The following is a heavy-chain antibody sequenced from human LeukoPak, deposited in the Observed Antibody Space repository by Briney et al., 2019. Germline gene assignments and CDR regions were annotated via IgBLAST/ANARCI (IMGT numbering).Heavy chain of an antibody. V-gene: IGHV3-7*01. CDR1: GFTFSSYW. D-gene: IGHD3-3*01. CDR3: AKDMGRRIFGVAYDAFHI. Sequence: GGSLRLSCAASGFTFSSYWMSWVRQVPGKGLEWVANIKTDGSEKYYLDSVKGRFTISRDNSKNTLYLQMNSLRVEDTAIYYCAKDMGRRIFGVAYDAFHIWGQGTMVTVSS. CDR2: IKTDGSEK. J-gene: IGHJ3*02.